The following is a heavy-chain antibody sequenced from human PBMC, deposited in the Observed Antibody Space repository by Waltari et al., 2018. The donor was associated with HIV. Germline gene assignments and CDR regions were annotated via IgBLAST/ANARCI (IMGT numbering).Heavy chain of an antibody. CDR2: INPSNGYK. CDR1: GYNFDSHN. D-gene: IGHD3-16*01. CDR3: ARDPGMVIFGAIATLGLDC. V-gene: IGHV1-46*02. Sequence: QVQLVQSGTEVKKPGASLKISCKASGYNFDSHNLHWVRQAPGQGLEWMGVINPSNGYKMYAQEFQGRVIMTHDTSTDTVYMEVKSLKSEDTAIYYCARDPGMVIFGAIATLGLDCWGQGTRVTVSS. J-gene: IGHJ4*02.